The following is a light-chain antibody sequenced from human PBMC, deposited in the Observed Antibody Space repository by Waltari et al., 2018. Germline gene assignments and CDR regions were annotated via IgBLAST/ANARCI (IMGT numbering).Light chain of an antibody. Sequence: QSVLTQPPSASGTPGQRVTISCSGSSSNIGSNTVNWYQHPPGTAPNLLIYSNNQRPSGVPDRFSGSKSGTSASLAISGLQSEDEADYYCAAWDDSLNGVVFGGGTKLTVL. CDR1: SSNIGSNT. J-gene: IGLJ2*01. V-gene: IGLV1-44*01. CDR2: SNN. CDR3: AAWDDSLNGVV.